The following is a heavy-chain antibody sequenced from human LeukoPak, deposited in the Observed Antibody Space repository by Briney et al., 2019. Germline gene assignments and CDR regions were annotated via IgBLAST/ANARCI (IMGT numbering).Heavy chain of an antibody. D-gene: IGHD4-17*01. CDR2: IKQDGSEQ. Sequence: GGSLRLSCAASGFTFSSYWMSWVRQGPGKGLEWVAIIKQDGSEQYYVDSVKGRFTISRDNAENSLYLQMISLRAEDTAVYFCARWYSYGDYVSGWGQGTLVTVSS. CDR1: GFTFSSYW. CDR3: ARWYSYGDYVSG. V-gene: IGHV3-7*01. J-gene: IGHJ4*02.